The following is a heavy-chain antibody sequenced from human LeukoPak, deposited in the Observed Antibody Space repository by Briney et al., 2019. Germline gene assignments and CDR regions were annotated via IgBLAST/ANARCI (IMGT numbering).Heavy chain of an antibody. CDR2: ISSSSSYI. V-gene: IGHV3-21*01. D-gene: IGHD3-22*01. CDR1: GFTFSSYS. CDR3: ARELYYYDSSGYPYYHYYGMDV. J-gene: IGHJ6*02. Sequence: PGGSLRLSCAASGFTFSSYSMNWVRQAPGKGLEWVSSISSSSSYIYYADSVKGRFTISRDNAKNSLYLQMNSLRAEDAAVYYCARELYYYDSSGYPYYHYYGMDVWGQGTTVTVSS.